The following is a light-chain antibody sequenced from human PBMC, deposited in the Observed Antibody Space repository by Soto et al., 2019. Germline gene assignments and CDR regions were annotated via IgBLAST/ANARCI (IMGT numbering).Light chain of an antibody. J-gene: IGKJ1*01. CDR1: QSISDT. Sequence: EIVLTQSPGTLSLSPGERATLSCRASQSISDTLAWYQQKPGQAPRLLIYDTSNRATGVPARFSGSGSGTDFTLTISSLEPEDCAIYYCQQRQYWPPITFGQGTKVDIK. V-gene: IGKV3-11*01. CDR3: QQRQYWPPIT. CDR2: DTS.